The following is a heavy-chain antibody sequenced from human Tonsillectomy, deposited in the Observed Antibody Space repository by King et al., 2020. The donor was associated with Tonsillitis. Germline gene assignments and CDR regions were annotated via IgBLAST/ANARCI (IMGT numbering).Heavy chain of an antibody. D-gene: IGHD1-26*01. CDR2: IHPSGNNT. J-gene: IGHJ6*02. CDR3: ARVDTRGWELADYYHYYGMDV. CDR1: GHTFASYY. Sequence: VQLVQSGAEVKKPGASVKVSCKASGHTFASYYIHWVRQAPGQGLDWMGVIHPSGNNTSYAQKFQGRVTLTRDTSMSTVYMELSSLRSEDTAVYYCARVDTRGWELADYYHYYGMDVWGQGTTVTVSS. V-gene: IGHV1-46*01.